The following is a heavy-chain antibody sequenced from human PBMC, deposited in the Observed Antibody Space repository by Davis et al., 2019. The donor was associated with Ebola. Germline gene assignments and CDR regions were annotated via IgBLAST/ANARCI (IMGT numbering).Heavy chain of an antibody. D-gene: IGHD3-9*01. CDR1: GGSISSSSYY. J-gene: IGHJ6*02. V-gene: IGHV4-39*01. Sequence: PSETLSLTCTVSGGSISSSSYYWGWIRQPPGKGLEWIGSIYYSGSTYYNPSLKSRVTISVDTSKNQFSLKLSSVTAADTAVYYCARHFDGGMDVWGQGTTVTVSS. CDR3: ARHFDGGMDV. CDR2: IYYSGST.